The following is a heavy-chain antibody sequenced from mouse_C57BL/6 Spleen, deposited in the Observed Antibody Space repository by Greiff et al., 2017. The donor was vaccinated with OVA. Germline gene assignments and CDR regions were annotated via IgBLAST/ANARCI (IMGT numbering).Heavy chain of an antibody. CDR1: GYTFTGYW. CDR2: ILPGSGST. J-gene: IGHJ1*03. V-gene: IGHV1-9*01. CDR3: ARKRHYGNLLWYFDV. D-gene: IGHD2-1*01. Sequence: QVQLQQSGAELMKPGASVKLSCKATGYTFTGYWIEWVKQRPGHGLEWIGEILPGSGSTTYNEKFKGKATFTADTSSNTAYMQLSSLTTEDSAIYYCARKRHYGNLLWYFDVWGTGTTVTVSS.